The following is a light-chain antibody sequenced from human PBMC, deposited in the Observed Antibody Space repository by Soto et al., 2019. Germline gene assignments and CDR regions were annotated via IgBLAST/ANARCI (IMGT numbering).Light chain of an antibody. CDR3: QQRYNKPLLST. V-gene: IGKV1-39*01. CDR1: QNINTF. CDR2: AAS. J-gene: IGKJ2*01. Sequence: IQMTQAPSSLSASVGDRVTLTCRASQNINTFLNWYQQKPGKAPQLLIFAASGLQSGVPSRFTGRGSGTEFTLTISSVRPEDFATSYCQQRYNKPLLSTFGQGTKLEI.